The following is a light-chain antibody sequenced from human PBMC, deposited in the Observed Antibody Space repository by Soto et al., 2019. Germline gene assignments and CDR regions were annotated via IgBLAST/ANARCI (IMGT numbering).Light chain of an antibody. Sequence: EIAMTQSPVTLSASPGERVTLSCRARQSVNISLAWYQQRPGQAPRVLIYGASNRASGIPDRFSGSGSGTDFTLTISSLEPDDFALYYCHQYKDSPPLTFGGGTRVEIK. CDR2: GAS. CDR1: QSVNIS. J-gene: IGKJ4*01. V-gene: IGKV3D-15*01. CDR3: HQYKDSPPLT.